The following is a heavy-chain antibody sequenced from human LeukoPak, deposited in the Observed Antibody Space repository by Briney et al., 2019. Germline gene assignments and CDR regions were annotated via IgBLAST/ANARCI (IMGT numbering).Heavy chain of an antibody. D-gene: IGHD6-19*01. CDR2: IRYDGSNK. Sequence: GGSLRLSCAASGFTLSSYGMHWVRQAPGRGLEWAAYIRYDGSNKYYADSVKGRYTISRDNSKNTLYLQMNNLRAEDTAVFYCAKDPTSGWYDYSHHWGQGTLVSVSS. CDR1: GFTLSSYG. J-gene: IGHJ1*01. CDR3: AKDPTSGWYDYSHH. V-gene: IGHV3-30*02.